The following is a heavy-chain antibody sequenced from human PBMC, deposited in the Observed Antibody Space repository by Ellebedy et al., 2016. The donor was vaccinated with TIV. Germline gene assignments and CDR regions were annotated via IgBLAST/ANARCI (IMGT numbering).Heavy chain of an antibody. CDR2: ISTGNGNT. CDR1: GYTFTSYA. J-gene: IGHJ4*02. CDR3: ARSESGFGSDSYAYFDY. V-gene: IGHV1-3*04. D-gene: IGHD3-10*01. Sequence: AASVKVSCKASGYTFTSYAVHWVRQAPGQRFEWMGWISTGNGNTKYSQQFHVRVTITRDTSASKAYMELSSLTSEDTAVYYCARSESGFGSDSYAYFDYWGQGTLVTVSS.